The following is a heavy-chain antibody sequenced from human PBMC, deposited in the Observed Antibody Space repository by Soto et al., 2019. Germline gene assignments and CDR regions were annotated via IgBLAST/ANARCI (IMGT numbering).Heavy chain of an antibody. D-gene: IGHD3-10*01. CDR3: AKDDTAGDFITYYFDY. CDR2: ISGSGGST. J-gene: IGHJ4*02. V-gene: IGHV3-23*01. CDR1: GFTFSSYA. Sequence: GGSLRLSCAASGFTFSSYAMSWVRQAPGKGLEWVSAISGSGGSTYYADSVKGRFTISRDNSKNTLYLQMNSLRAEDTAVYYCAKDDTAGDFITYYFDYWVQGTLVTVSS.